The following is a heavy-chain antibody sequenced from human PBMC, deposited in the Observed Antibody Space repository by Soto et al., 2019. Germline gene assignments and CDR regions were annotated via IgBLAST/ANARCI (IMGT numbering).Heavy chain of an antibody. CDR2: ISSSGSTI. CDR3: ARSLVGARFDY. CDR1: GFTFSSYE. V-gene: IGHV3-48*03. D-gene: IGHD1-26*01. J-gene: IGHJ4*02. Sequence: PGGSLRLSCAASGFTFSSYEMNWVRQAPGKGLEWVSYISSSGSTIYYADSVKGRFTISRDNAKNSLYLQMNSLRAEDTAAYYCARSLVGARFDYWGQGXLVTVSS.